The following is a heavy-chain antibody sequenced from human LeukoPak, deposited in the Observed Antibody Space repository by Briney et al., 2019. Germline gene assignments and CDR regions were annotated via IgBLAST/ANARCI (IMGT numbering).Heavy chain of an antibody. CDR3: ARGVEASGVGFYALDI. J-gene: IGHJ3*02. CDR2: LYNVGDT. D-gene: IGHD6-13*01. CDR1: GASIGSFY. V-gene: IGHV4-4*07. Sequence: RASETLSLTCTVSGASIGSFYWVWIRQPAGKGLEWIGRLYNVGDTNYSPSLRSRVTMPVDTSKNQFSLKLKSVTAADTAVYYCARGVEASGVGFYALDIWGQGTMVTVSS.